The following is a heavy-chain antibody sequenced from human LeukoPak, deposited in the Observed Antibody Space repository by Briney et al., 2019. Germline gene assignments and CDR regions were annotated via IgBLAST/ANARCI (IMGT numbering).Heavy chain of an antibody. D-gene: IGHD6-13*01. CDR1: GGSVSSNSYY. CDR3: AARAATGTIVDS. J-gene: IGHJ4*02. CDR2: IYYSGST. V-gene: IGHV4-39*01. Sequence: PSETLSLTYTVSGGSVSSNSYYWGWIRQPPGKGLEWIGNIYYSGSTYYDPSLKSRVTMSVDTSKNQFSLKLSSVAAADTAVYYCAARAATGTIVDSWGQGTLVTVSS.